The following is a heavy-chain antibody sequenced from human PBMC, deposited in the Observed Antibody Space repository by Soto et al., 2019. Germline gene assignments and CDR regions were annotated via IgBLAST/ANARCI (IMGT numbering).Heavy chain of an antibody. D-gene: IGHD6-19*01. Sequence: PGGSLRLSCAASGFTFSTYAMNWVRQAPGKGLEWVSSISSSGSFRYYADSVKGRFTISRDNAKNSLYLQMNSLRAEDTAVYYCARHRREPGIAVAGSLGAFDIWGQGTMVTVSS. J-gene: IGHJ3*02. V-gene: IGHV3-21*01. CDR3: ARHRREPGIAVAGSLGAFDI. CDR1: GFTFSTYA. CDR2: ISSSGSFR.